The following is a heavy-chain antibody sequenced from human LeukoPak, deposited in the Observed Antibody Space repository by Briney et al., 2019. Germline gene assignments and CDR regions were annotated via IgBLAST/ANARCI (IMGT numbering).Heavy chain of an antibody. CDR2: IFSGGST. CDR3: ARGAGGTWEYYFDS. Sequence: PGGSLRLSCAASGFTVSSNYMNWVRQAPGKGLEWVSVIFSGGSTDYADFLKGRFTISRDNFRKTLYLQMNSLRAEDTAVYYCARGAGGTWEYYFDSWGQGTLVTVSS. CDR1: GFTVSSNY. V-gene: IGHV3-53*01. J-gene: IGHJ4*02. D-gene: IGHD1-26*01.